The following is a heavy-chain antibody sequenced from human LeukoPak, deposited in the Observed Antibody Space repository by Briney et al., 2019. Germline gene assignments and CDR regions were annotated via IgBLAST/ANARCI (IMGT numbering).Heavy chain of an antibody. V-gene: IGHV4-34*01. CDR3: ASLRDFWSGYLTKWNDY. CDR2: INHSGST. D-gene: IGHD3-3*01. CDR1: GGSFSGYY. J-gene: IGHJ4*02. Sequence: SETLSLTCAVYGGSFSGYYWSWIRQPPGKGLEWIGEINHSGSTNYNPSLKSRVTISVDTSKNQFFLKLSSVTAADTAVYYCASLRDFWSGYLTKWNDYWGQGTLVTVSS.